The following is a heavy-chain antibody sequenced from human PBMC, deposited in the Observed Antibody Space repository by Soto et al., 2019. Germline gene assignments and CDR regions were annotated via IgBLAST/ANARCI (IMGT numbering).Heavy chain of an antibody. CDR2: IYYSGST. CDR3: ARPYDYSSNWFDP. D-gene: IGHD4-4*01. Sequence: SETLSLTCTVSGGSISSSSYYWGWIRQPPGKGLEWIGSIYYSGSTYYNPSLKSRVTISVDKSKNQFSLKLSSVTAADTAVYYCARPYDYSSNWFDPWGQGTLVTVSS. J-gene: IGHJ5*02. V-gene: IGHV4-39*07. CDR1: GGSISSSSYY.